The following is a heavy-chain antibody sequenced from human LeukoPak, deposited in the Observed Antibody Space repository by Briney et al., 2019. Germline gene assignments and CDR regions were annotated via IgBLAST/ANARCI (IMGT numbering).Heavy chain of an antibody. CDR3: ARDLEVATIL. CDR1: GGSISSGSYY. J-gene: IGHJ4*02. CDR2: IYTSGST. D-gene: IGHD5-12*01. Sequence: PSETLSLTCTVSGGSISSGSYYWSWIRQPAGKGLEWIGRIYTSGSTNYNPSPKSRVTISVDTSKNQFSLKLSSVTAADTAVYYCARDLEVATILWGQGTLVTVSS. V-gene: IGHV4-61*02.